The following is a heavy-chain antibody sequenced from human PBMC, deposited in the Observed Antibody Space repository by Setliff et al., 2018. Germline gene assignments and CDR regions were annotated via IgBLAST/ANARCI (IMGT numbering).Heavy chain of an antibody. CDR1: GFTSSMYG. V-gene: IGHV3-48*01. D-gene: IGHD3-22*01. Sequence: PGESLKISCAASGFTSSMYGVHWVRQAPGKGLEWIAYISSRSNTIYYADSVKGRFTISRDNAKNSLYLQLNSLRAEDTAVYYCATNPRKGRSGGYYYDDPYYFYMDVWGKGTTVTVSS. CDR3: ATNPRKGRSGGYYYDDPYYFYMDV. CDR2: ISSRSNTI. J-gene: IGHJ6*03.